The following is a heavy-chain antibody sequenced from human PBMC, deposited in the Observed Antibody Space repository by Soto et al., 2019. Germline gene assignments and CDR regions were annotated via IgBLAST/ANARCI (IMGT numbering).Heavy chain of an antibody. J-gene: IGHJ6*02. D-gene: IGHD3-10*01. V-gene: IGHV3-11*01. Sequence: QVHLVESGGDLVRPGGSLTVSCVASGFTFSDYYIIWVRQAPGKGLEWIAYMSGSGESIEYAASVKGRFTMSRDNAKKALFLQMNSLRVEDTAVYYCATRLRGDFFYGMDVWGQGTSVTVSS. CDR3: ATRLRGDFFYGMDV. CDR2: MSGSGESI. CDR1: GFTFSDYY.